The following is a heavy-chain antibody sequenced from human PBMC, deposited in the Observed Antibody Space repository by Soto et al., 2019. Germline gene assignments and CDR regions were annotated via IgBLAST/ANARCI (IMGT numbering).Heavy chain of an antibody. CDR1: GGSISRYY. D-gene: IGHD6-13*01. V-gene: IGHV4-59*01. CDR3: ARWSSWGDYYHYGLDV. Sequence: SETLCVTCSVSGGSISRYYWSWIRQPPGKGLEWIGYIYYSGSTNYNPSLKSRVTISVDTSKNQFSLKLSSVTAADTAVYYCARWSSWGDYYHYGLDVPGQGTTVTVSS. CDR2: IYYSGST. J-gene: IGHJ6*02.